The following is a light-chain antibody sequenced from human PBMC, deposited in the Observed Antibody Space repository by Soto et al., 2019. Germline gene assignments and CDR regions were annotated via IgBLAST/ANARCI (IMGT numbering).Light chain of an antibody. CDR1: QSVSSY. Sequence: EIVLPQSPATLSLSPGESATLSGRASQSVSSYLAWYQQKPGQANRLLIYDASNRATGIPARFSGSGSGTDFTLTISSLEPEEFAVYYCKKRSNWPITVGKGTRLEIK. CDR3: KKRSNWPIT. CDR2: DAS. V-gene: IGKV3-11*01. J-gene: IGKJ5*01.